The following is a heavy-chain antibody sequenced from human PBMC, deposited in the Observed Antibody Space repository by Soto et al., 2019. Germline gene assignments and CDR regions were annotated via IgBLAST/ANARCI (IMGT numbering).Heavy chain of an antibody. CDR3: ARADSITIFGVVNPPSTFDY. D-gene: IGHD3-3*01. CDR2: INPSGGST. V-gene: IGHV1-46*01. J-gene: IGHJ4*02. CDR1: GYTFTSYY. Sequence: GASVKVSCKASGYTFTSYYMHWVRQAPGQGLEWMGIINPSGGSTSYAQKFQGRVTMTRDTSTSTVYMELSSLRSEDTAVYYCARADSITIFGVVNPPSTFDYWGQGTLVTVSS.